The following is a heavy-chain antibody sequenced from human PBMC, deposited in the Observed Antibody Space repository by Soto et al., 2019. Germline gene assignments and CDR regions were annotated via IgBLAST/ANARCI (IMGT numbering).Heavy chain of an antibody. CDR2: IIPILGIA. D-gene: IGHD3-16*01. CDR3: ARVLGPRWFDP. CDR1: GGSFSSYT. J-gene: IGHJ5*02. V-gene: IGHV1-69*02. Sequence: ASVKVSCKACGGSFSSYTISWVRQAPGQGLEWMGRIIPILGIANYAQKFQGGVTITADKSTSTAYMELSSLRSEDTAVYYCARVLGPRWFDPWGQGTLVTVSS.